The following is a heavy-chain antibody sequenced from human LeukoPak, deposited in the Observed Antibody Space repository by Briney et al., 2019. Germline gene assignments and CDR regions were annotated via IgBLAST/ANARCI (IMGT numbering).Heavy chain of an antibody. CDR1: GYTFTGYC. J-gene: IGHJ4*02. D-gene: IGHD6-13*01. CDR2: IHPNSGAT. Sequence: ASVKVSCKASGYTFTGYCMHWVRQAPGQGLEWMGRIHPNSGATNYAQKFQGRVTMTRDTSISTAYMELSTLRSDDTAVYYRARREETVSSSWYYFDYWGQGTLVTVSS. CDR3: ARREETVSSSWYYFDY. V-gene: IGHV1-2*02.